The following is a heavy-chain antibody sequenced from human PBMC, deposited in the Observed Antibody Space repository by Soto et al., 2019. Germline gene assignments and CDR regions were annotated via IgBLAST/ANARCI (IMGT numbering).Heavy chain of an antibody. Sequence: SETLSLTCAVSGGSISSGGYSWSWIRQHPGQGLEWIGYILYSGSTLYNPALRGRVTLSADTSKNQVSLMLSFVTAADTAVYYCARGGFAGNWFDPWGQGTLVTVSS. D-gene: IGHD6-13*01. J-gene: IGHJ5*02. CDR3: ARGGFAGNWFDP. CDR2: ILYSGST. V-gene: IGHV4-31*11. CDR1: GGSISSGGYS.